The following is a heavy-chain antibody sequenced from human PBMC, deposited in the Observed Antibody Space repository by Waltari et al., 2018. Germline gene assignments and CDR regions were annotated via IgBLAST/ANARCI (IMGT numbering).Heavy chain of an antibody. CDR2: IKNKADGGTT. D-gene: IGHD2-15*01. CDR1: GFTFRNAG. Sequence: EVQLVESGGGLVKPGGSLRLSCGASGFTFRNAGMSWVRQAPGKGLEWVGRIKNKADGGTTDYATPVKGRFSISRDDSKSTLYLQMNTLKSEDTAVYYCTTDPVLTAFDYWGQGTLVTVSS. V-gene: IGHV3-15*01. J-gene: IGHJ4*02. CDR3: TTDPVLTAFDY.